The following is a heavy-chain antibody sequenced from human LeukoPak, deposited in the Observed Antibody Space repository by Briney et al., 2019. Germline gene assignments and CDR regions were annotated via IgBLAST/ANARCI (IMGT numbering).Heavy chain of an antibody. J-gene: IGHJ3*02. CDR2: ISGSGGST. D-gene: IGHD3-22*01. CDR3: AKSGITMIVVALTFDI. Sequence: GGSLRLSCAASGFTFSSYAMSWVRQAPRKGLEWAPAISGSGGSTYYADSVKGRFTISRDNSKNTLYLQMNSLRAEDTAVYYCAKSGITMIVVALTFDIWGQGTMVTVSS. V-gene: IGHV3-23*01. CDR1: GFTFSSYA.